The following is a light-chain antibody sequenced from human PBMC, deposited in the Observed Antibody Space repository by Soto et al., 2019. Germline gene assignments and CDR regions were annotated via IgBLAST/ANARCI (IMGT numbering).Light chain of an antibody. V-gene: IGLV1-47*01. CDR2: RNY. CDR1: SSNIGSNY. J-gene: IGLJ2*01. CDR3: AAWDDSLSAQV. Sequence: QSVLTQPPSASGTPGQRVTISCSGSSSNIGSNYVYWYQQLPGTAPKLLIYRNYQRPSGVPDRFSGSKSATSASLAISGLRSEDEADYFCAAWDDSLSAQVFGGGTKLTVL.